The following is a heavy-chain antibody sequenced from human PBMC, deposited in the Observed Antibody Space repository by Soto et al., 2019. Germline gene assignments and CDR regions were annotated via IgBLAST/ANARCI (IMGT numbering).Heavy chain of an antibody. CDR2: IYPGDSDT. J-gene: IGHJ6*02. CDR3: ARDAATTARGMDV. V-gene: IGHV5-51*01. CDR1: GYSFTSYW. Sequence: GESLKISCNGSGYSFTSYWIGWVRQMPGKGLEWMGIIYPGDSDTRYSPSFQGQVTISADKSISTAYLQWSSLKASDTAMYYCARDAATTARGMDVWGQGTTVTVSS. D-gene: IGHD6-25*01.